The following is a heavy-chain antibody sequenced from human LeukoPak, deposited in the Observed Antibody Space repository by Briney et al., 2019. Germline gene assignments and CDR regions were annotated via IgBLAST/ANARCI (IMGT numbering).Heavy chain of an antibody. CDR2: TRCDGSNK. D-gene: IGHD6-6*01. CDR3: AKDLGTHSSSFYFDY. V-gene: IGHV3-30*02. Sequence: PGGSLRLSCAASGFTFSNFGIHWVHQTPGKGLEWVAFTRCDGSNKYYADSVKGRFTIFRDNSKNTLYLQMNSLRAEDTAVYFCAKDLGTHSSSFYFDYWGQGTLVTVSS. J-gene: IGHJ4*02. CDR1: GFTFSNFG.